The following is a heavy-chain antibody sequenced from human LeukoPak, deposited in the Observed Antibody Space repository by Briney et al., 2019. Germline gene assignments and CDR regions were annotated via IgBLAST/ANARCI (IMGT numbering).Heavy chain of an antibody. CDR1: GGSFSGYY. D-gene: IGHD3-10*01. CDR2: INHSGST. Sequence: SETLSLTCAVYGGSFSGYYWSWIRQPPGKGLEWIGEINHSGSTNYNPSLKSRVTISVDTSKNQFSLKLSSVTAADTAVYYCARRVGSGSYYRYYYYYYMDVWGKGTTVTISS. V-gene: IGHV4-34*01. CDR3: ARRVGSGSYYRYYYYYYMDV. J-gene: IGHJ6*03.